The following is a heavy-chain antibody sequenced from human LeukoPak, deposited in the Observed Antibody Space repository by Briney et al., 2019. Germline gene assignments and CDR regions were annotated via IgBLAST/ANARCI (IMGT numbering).Heavy chain of an antibody. CDR2: INPSGGST. J-gene: IGHJ4*02. CDR3: ARGGATEYFDY. D-gene: IGHD1-26*01. CDR1: GYTFTSYY. Sequence: GASVKVSCKASGYTFTSYYMHWVRQAPGQGLEWMGIINPSGGSTRYAQKFQGRVTMTRDTTTSTVYMELSRLRSEDTAVYDCARGGATEYFDYWGQGTLVTVSS. V-gene: IGHV1-46*01.